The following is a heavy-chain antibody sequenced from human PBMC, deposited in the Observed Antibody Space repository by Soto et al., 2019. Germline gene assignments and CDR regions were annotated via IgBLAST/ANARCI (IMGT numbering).Heavy chain of an antibody. V-gene: IGHV3-11*01. CDR3: ARDHYSSSSDFDY. J-gene: IGHJ4*02. CDR2: ISSGGSTI. D-gene: IGHD6-13*01. CDR1: GFTFSDYY. Sequence: GGSLRLSCAASGFTFSDYYMSWIRQAPGKGLEWASYISSGGSTIYYADSVKGRFTISRDNAKNSLYLQMNSLRAEDTAVYYCARDHYSSSSDFDYWGQGTLVTVSS.